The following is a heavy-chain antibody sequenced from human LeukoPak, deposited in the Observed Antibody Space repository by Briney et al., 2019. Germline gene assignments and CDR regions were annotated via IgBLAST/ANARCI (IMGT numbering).Heavy chain of an antibody. CDR2: IYYSGST. J-gene: IGHJ4*02. Sequence: SETLSLTCTVSGGSISSYYWSWIRQPPGKGLEWIGYIYYSGSTNYNPSLKSRVTISVDTSKNQFSLKLSSVTAADTAVYYCARAGIVLMVYAIAAYNYFDYWGQGTLVTVSS. CDR1: GGSISSYY. D-gene: IGHD2-8*01. CDR3: ARAGIVLMVYAIAAYNYFDY. V-gene: IGHV4-59*12.